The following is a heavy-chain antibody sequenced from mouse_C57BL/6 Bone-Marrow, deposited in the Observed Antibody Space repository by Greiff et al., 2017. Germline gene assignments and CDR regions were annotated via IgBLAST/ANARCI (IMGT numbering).Heavy chain of an antibody. V-gene: IGHV1-69*01. CDR3: AKETTSWFAY. J-gene: IGHJ3*01. CDR1: GYTFTSYW. CDR2: IDPSDSYT. D-gene: IGHD3-2*01. Sequence: QVQLQQPGAELVMPGASVKLSCKASGYTFTSYWMHWVKQRPGQGLEWIGEIDPSDSYTNYNQKFKGKSTLTVDKSSSTAYMQLSSLTSEDSAVYYCAKETTSWFAYWGQGTLLTVSA.